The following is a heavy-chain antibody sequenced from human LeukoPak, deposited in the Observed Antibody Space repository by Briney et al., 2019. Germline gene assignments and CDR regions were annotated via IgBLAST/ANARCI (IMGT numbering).Heavy chain of an antibody. CDR1: GYTFTGYY. D-gene: IGHD2-2*01. Sequence: ASVKVSCKASGYTFTGYYMHWVRQAPGQGLEWMGWINPNSGGTNYAQKFQGRVTMTRDTSISTVYMELSRLRSDDTAVYYCAREVVPAATYMDVWGKGTTVTISS. CDR3: AREVVPAATYMDV. V-gene: IGHV1-2*02. J-gene: IGHJ6*03. CDR2: INPNSGGT.